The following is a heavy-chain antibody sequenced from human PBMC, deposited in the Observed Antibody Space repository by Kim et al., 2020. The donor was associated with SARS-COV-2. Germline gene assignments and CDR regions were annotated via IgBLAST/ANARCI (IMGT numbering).Heavy chain of an antibody. CDR3: ARVSYYYDSSGDAFDI. J-gene: IGHJ3*02. V-gene: IGHV1-46*01. D-gene: IGHD3-22*01. Sequence: KFQGRVTMTRDTSTSTVYMELSSLRSEDTAVYYCARVSYYYDSSGDAFDIWGQGTMVTVSS.